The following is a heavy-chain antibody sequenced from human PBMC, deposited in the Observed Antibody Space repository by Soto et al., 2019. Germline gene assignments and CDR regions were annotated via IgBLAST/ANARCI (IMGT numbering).Heavy chain of an antibody. D-gene: IGHD5-18*01. Sequence: PGESLKISGKGSGCSFTSYWIGWVRQMPGKGLEWMGIIYPGDSDTRYSPSFQGQVTISADKSISTAYLQWSSLKASDTAVYYCARDSGYSYGPIDYWGQGTLVTVSS. J-gene: IGHJ4*02. CDR3: ARDSGYSYGPIDY. CDR2: IYPGDSDT. V-gene: IGHV5-51*01. CDR1: GCSFTSYW.